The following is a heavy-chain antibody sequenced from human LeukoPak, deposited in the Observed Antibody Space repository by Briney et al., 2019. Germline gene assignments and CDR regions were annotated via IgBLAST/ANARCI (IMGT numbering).Heavy chain of an antibody. CDR2: IKGSGDST. CDR3: AKYPSSSIWYFDL. J-gene: IGHJ2*01. CDR1: GFTFSSYA. D-gene: IGHD6-6*01. V-gene: IGHV3-23*01. Sequence: GRSLRLSCAASGFTFSSYAMSWVRQAPGKGLEWVSGIKGSGDSTYYASSVKGRFSISRDNSKNTLYLQMNNLRAEDTAVYSCAKYPSSSIWYFDLWGRGTLVTVSS.